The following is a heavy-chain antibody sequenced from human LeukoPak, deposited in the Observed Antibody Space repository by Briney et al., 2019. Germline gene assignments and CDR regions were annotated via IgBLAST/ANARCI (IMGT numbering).Heavy chain of an antibody. Sequence: SETLSLTCTISGGSISSSSYYWGWIRQPPGKGLEWIGSIFYSGSTYYNPSLKRRVAISVDTSKNQFSLNLSSVTAADTAMYYYARPATVTTSFWYFDLWGRGTLVTVSS. V-gene: IGHV4-39*01. CDR2: IFYSGST. CDR3: ARPATVTTSFWYFDL. CDR1: GGSISSSSYY. J-gene: IGHJ2*01. D-gene: IGHD4-17*01.